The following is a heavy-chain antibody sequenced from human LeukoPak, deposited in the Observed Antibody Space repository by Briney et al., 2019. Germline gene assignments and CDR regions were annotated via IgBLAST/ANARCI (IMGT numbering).Heavy chain of an antibody. CDR3: ARSPITVAGYFDF. D-gene: IGHD6-13*01. V-gene: IGHV5-51*01. Sequence: GESLKISCKGSGYSFTTYWIAWVRQMPGKGLECLGLFYPADSETRYSPSFQGQVTFSADKSINTAYLQWRSLKASDTAIYYCARSPITVAGYFDFWGQGTLVTVSS. J-gene: IGHJ4*02. CDR2: FYPADSET. CDR1: GYSFTTYW.